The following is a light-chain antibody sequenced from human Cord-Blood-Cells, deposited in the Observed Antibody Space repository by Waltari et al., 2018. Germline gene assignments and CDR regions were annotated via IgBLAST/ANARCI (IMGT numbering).Light chain of an antibody. CDR2: AAS. V-gene: IGKV1-39*01. CDR3: QQSYSTPFT. J-gene: IGKJ3*01. CDR1: QSISSY. Sequence: DIKMTQSPSSVSASVGDRVTITCRASQSISSYLNWYQQKPGKAPKLLIYAASSLQSGVPSRFSGSGSGTDFTLTISSLQPEDFATYYCQQSYSTPFTFGPGTKVDIK.